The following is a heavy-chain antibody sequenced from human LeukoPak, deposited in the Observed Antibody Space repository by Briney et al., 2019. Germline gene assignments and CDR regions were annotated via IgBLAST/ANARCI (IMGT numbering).Heavy chain of an antibody. CDR2: ISGYNGNT. V-gene: IGHV1-18*01. J-gene: IGHJ4*02. CDR1: GYTFTSYD. Sequence: ASVKVSCKASGYTFTSYDISWVRRAPGQGLEWMGWISGYNGNTNYAQKFLGRVSMTADTSTSTAYMELRSLTSDDTAVYYCARSGRGTYYYFDLWGQGTLVTVSS. CDR3: ARSGRGTYYYFDL. D-gene: IGHD5-12*01.